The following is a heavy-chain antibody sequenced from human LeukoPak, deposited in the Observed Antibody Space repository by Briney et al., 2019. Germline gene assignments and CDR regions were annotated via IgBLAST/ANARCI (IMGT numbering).Heavy chain of an antibody. Sequence: GSLRLSCTASGFTFSNYWMSWVRQAPGKGLEWIGEINHSGSTNYNPSLKSRVTISVDTSKNQFSLKLSSVTAADTAVYYCARGESSWPYYFDYWGQGTLVTVSS. CDR3: ARGESSWPYYFDY. V-gene: IGHV4-34*01. D-gene: IGHD6-13*01. CDR2: INHSGST. CDR1: GFTFSNYW. J-gene: IGHJ4*02.